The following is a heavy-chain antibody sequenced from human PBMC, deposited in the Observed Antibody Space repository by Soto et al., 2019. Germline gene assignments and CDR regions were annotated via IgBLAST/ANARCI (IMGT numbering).Heavy chain of an antibody. CDR1: VFTFSSYW. CDR2: IKQDGSEK. J-gene: IGHJ6*02. D-gene: IGHD2-2*03. CDR3: ARDGYCSSTSCYRRWYYGMDV. V-gene: IGHV3-7*03. Sequence: VGSLRLSCASSVFTFSSYWMSCVRHSPGKWLEWVANIKQDGSEKYYVDSVKGRFTISRDNAKNSLYLQMNSLRAEDTAVYYCARDGYCSSTSCYRRWYYGMDVWGQRTTGKVSS.